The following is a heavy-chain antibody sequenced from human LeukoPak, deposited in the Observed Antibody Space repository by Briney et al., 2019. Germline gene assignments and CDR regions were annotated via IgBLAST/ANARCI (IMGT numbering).Heavy chain of an antibody. CDR1: GFTFSTSA. CDR3: ASTPLYYYYYMDV. V-gene: IGHV1-58*01. J-gene: IGHJ6*03. CDR2: IVVGSGDT. D-gene: IGHD2-2*01. Sequence: SVKVSCKASGFTFSTSAVQWVRQARGQRLEWIGWIVVGSGDTDYAQKFQGRVTITTDESTSTVYMELRSLRSEDTAVYYCASTPLYYYYYMDVWGLGTTVTVSS.